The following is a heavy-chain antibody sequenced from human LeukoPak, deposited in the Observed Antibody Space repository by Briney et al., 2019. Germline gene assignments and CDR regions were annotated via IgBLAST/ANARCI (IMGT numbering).Heavy chain of an antibody. CDR2: IIPILGIA. CDR1: GGTFSSYA. V-gene: IGHV1-69*04. D-gene: IGHD3-22*01. J-gene: IGHJ4*02. CDR3: AKMGPGAYYYDSSDFDL. Sequence: ASVKVSCKASGGTFSSYAISWVRQAPGQGREWMGRIIPILGIANYAQKFQGRVTITADKSTSTAYMELSSLRSEDTAVYYCAKMGPGAYYYDSSDFDLWGQGTLVTVSS.